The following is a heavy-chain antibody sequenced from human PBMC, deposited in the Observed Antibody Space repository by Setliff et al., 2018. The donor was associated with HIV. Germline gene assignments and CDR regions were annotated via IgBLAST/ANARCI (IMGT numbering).Heavy chain of an antibody. CDR3: AHRLSYYDTSGYYSYYFDY. Sequence: GPPLVNPTQTLTLTCTFSGFSLSTSGVGVGWIRQPPGKALEWLALIYWNDDKRYSPSLKSRLTITKDTSKNQVVLTMTNMDPVDTATYYCAHRLSYYDTSGYYSYYFDYWGQGTLVTVSS. CDR1: GFSLSTSGVG. D-gene: IGHD3-22*01. CDR2: IYWNDDK. J-gene: IGHJ4*02. V-gene: IGHV2-5*01.